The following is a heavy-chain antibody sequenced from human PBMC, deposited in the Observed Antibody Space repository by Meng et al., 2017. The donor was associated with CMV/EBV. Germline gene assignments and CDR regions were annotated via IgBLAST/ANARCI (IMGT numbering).Heavy chain of an antibody. CDR2: IYWNDDK. Sequence: SGPTLVKPTQTLTLTCTFPGFSLSTSGVGVGWIRQPPGKALEWLALIYWNDDKRYSPSLKSRLTITKDTSKNQVVLTMTNMDPVDTATHYCAHLIAAAGAYYYYYGMDVWGQGTTVTVSS. D-gene: IGHD6-13*01. V-gene: IGHV2-5*01. CDR3: AHLIAAAGAYYYYYGMDV. CDR1: GFSLSTSGVG. J-gene: IGHJ6*02.